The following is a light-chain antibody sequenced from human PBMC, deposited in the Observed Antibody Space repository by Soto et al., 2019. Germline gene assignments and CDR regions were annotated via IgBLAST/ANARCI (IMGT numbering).Light chain of an antibody. CDR3: SSFTTYNTRV. J-gene: IGLJ1*01. CDR1: NSDVGAYNF. Sequence: QSALTQPASVSGSPGQSIAISCTGTNSDVGAYNFVSWYQQYPVKAPKLIIHEVNNRPSGVSDRFSGSKSGNTASLTISGLQADDEADYYCSSFTTYNTRVFGTGTKLTVL. CDR2: EVN. V-gene: IGLV2-14*01.